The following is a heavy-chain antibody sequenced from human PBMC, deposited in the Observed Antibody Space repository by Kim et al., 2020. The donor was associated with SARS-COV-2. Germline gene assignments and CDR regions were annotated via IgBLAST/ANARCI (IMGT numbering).Heavy chain of an antibody. Sequence: NEYSVSVKSRITINPDTSKNQFSMQLNSMTPEDTAVYYCARGTAAAGIGYWGQGTLVTVSS. D-gene: IGHD6-13*01. CDR3: ARGTAAAGIGY. V-gene: IGHV6-1*01. CDR2: N. J-gene: IGHJ4*02.